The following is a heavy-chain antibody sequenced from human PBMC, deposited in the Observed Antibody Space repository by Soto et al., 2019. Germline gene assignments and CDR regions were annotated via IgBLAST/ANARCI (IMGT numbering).Heavy chain of an antibody. V-gene: IGHV3-23*01. CDR1: GFTFSSYA. CDR3: AKDLDRVIVGATGNFDY. CDR2: ISGSGGGT. J-gene: IGHJ4*02. Sequence: EVQLLESGGGLVQPGGSLRLSCAASGFTFSSYAMSWVRQAPGKGLEWVSAISGSGGGTYYADSVKGRFTISRHNSKNTLYLQMNSLRAEDTAVYYCAKDLDRVIVGATGNFDYWGQGTLVTVSS. D-gene: IGHD1-26*01.